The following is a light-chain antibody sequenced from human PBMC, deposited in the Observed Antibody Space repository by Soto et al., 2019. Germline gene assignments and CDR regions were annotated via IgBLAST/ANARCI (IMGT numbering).Light chain of an antibody. J-gene: IGKJ1*01. V-gene: IGKV3-15*01. CDR1: QSVTSN. Sequence: EIVMTQSPATLSVSPGERATLSCRASQSVTSNLAWYQQKPGQAPRLLIYGASTRATGIPARFSGSGSGTEFTLTISSLQSEDFPVYYCQQYNTWSTFGVGTKVEIK. CDR2: GAS. CDR3: QQYNTWST.